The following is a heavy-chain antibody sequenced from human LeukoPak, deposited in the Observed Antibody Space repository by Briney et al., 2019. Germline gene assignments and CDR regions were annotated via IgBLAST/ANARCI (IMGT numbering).Heavy chain of an antibody. CDR2: IIPILGIA. Sequence: ASVKVSCKASGGTFSSYAISWVRQAPGQGLEWMGRIIPILGIANYAQKFQGRVTITADKSTSTAYMELSSLRSEDTAVYYCATSRRGPTTIFGVGTEGPVAFDIWGQGTMVTVSS. D-gene: IGHD3-3*01. CDR3: ATSRRGPTTIFGVGTEGPVAFDI. V-gene: IGHV1-69*04. J-gene: IGHJ3*02. CDR1: GGTFSSYA.